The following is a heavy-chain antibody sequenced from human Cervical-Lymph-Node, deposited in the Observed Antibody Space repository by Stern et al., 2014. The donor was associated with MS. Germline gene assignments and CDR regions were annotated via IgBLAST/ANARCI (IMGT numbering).Heavy chain of an antibody. CDR2: INPDGGRA. V-gene: IGHV1-46*01. CDR3: ARLLPYAN. J-gene: IGHJ4*02. Sequence: VQLVQSGAEVKKPGASVKLSCTASGDTFSTYSIHWVRQAPGQGLVWMGMINPDGGRATYAQDFRDRVAMTRDTSRSTVYMQLSGLRSEDTAFYYCARLLPYANWGQGTLVTVSS. D-gene: IGHD4-17*01. CDR1: GDTFSTYS.